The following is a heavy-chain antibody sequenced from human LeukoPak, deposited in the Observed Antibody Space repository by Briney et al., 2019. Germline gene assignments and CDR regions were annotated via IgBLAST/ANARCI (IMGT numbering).Heavy chain of an antibody. CDR2: MNPNSGNT. D-gene: IGHD5-24*01. Sequence: ASVKVSCKASGYTFTSYDVNWVRQATGQGLEWMGWMNPNSGNTGYAQKFQGRVTMTRNTSISTAYMELSSLRSEDTAVYYCARGGSRWLRNWFDPWGQGTLVTVSS. V-gene: IGHV1-8*01. CDR1: GYTFTSYD. CDR3: ARGGSRWLRNWFDP. J-gene: IGHJ5*02.